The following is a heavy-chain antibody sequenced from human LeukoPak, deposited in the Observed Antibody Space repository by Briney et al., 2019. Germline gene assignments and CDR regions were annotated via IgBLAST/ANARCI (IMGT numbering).Heavy chain of an antibody. CDR2: ISSSSSYI. J-gene: IGHJ4*02. CDR3: AGGVPEQLSPFDY. V-gene: IGHV3-21*01. D-gene: IGHD6-13*01. Sequence: GGSLRLSCAASGFTFSSYSMNWVRQAPGKGLEWVSSISSSSSYIYYADSVKGRFTISRDNAKNSLYLQMNSLRAEDTAVYYCAGGVPEQLSPFDYWGQGTLVTVSS. CDR1: GFTFSSYS.